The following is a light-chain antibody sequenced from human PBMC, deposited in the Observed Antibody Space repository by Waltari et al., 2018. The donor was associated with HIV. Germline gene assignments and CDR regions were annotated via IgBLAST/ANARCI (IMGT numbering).Light chain of an antibody. J-gene: IGLJ1*01. V-gene: IGLV2-14*01. CDR3: SSYISTTTL. CDR2: EVS. Sequence: QSAPTQPASVSGSPGQSITISCTGTSSHISHYKYVSWYQQSPGKAPKLMIYEVSNRPSGVSNRFSGSKSVNTASLTSSGLQAEDEADYYCSSYISTTTLFGTGTKVTVL. CDR1: SSHISHYKY.